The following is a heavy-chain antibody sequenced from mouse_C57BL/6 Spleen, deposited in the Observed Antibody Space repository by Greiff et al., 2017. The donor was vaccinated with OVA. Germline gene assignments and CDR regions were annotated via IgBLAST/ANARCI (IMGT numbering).Heavy chain of an antibody. J-gene: IGHJ4*01. V-gene: IGHV1-82*01. CDR1: GYAFSSSW. D-gene: IGHD1-1*01. CDR3: ARDHGSSYDAMDY. Sequence: LEESGPELVKPGASVKISCKASGYAFSSSWMNWVKQRPGQGLEWIGRIYPGDGDTNYNGKFKGKATLTAAKSSCTAYMQLSSLTSEDSAVYFCARDHGSSYDAMDYWGQGTSVTVSS. CDR2: IYPGDGDT.